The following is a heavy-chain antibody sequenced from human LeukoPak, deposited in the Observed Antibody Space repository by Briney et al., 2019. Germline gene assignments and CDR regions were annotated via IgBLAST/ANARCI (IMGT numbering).Heavy chain of an antibody. CDR1: GFTFSNYA. Sequence: PGGSLRLSCAASGFTFSNYAMSWVRQAPGKGLEWVSVIYSGGSTYYADSVKGRFTISRDNSKNTLYLQMNSPRAEDTAVYYCARADDYWGQGTLVTVSS. J-gene: IGHJ4*02. CDR2: IYSGGST. V-gene: IGHV3-66*01. CDR3: ARADDY.